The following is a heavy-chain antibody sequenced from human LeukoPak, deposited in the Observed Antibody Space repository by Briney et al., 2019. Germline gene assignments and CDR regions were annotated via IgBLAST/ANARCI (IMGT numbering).Heavy chain of an antibody. CDR2: IYSGGST. CDR1: GFTVSSNY. CDR3: GRDSQRHDYGAR. D-gene: IGHD4-17*01. V-gene: IGHV3-53*01. J-gene: IGHJ4*02. Sequence: QPGGSLRLSCAASGFTVSSNYMSWVRQAPGKGLEWVSVIYSGGSTYYADSVKGRFTISRDNSKNTLYLQINSLRAEDPAVYYWGRDSQRHDYGARGGRGTLATVS.